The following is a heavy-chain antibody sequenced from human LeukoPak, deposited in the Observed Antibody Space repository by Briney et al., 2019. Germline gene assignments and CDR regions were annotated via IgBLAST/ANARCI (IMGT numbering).Heavy chain of an antibody. CDR3: ARVDSSSYENYFDY. J-gene: IGHJ4*02. CDR2: IYTSGST. D-gene: IGHD5-18*01. V-gene: IGHV4-59*10. CDR1: GGSFSGYY. Sequence: SETLSLTCAVYGGSFSGYYWSWIRQPAGKGLEWIGRIYTSGSTNYNPSLKSRVTMSVDTSKNQFSLKLSSVTAADTAVYYCARVDSSSYENYFDYWGQGTLVTVSS.